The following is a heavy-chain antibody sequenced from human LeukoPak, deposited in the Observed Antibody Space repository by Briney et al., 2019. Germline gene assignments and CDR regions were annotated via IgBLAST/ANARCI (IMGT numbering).Heavy chain of an antibody. Sequence: GRSLRLSCAASGFTFSSYAMSWVRQAPGKGLEWVSAISGSGGSTYYADSVKGRFTISRDNSKNTLYLQMNSLRAEDTAVYYCAKGPHSGSYRTFDYWGQGTLVTVSS. D-gene: IGHD1-26*01. CDR3: AKGPHSGSYRTFDY. V-gene: IGHV3-23*01. J-gene: IGHJ4*02. CDR1: GFTFSSYA. CDR2: ISGSGGST.